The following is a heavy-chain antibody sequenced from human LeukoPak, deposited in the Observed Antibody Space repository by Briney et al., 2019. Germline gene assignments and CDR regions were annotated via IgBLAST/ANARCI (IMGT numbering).Heavy chain of an antibody. D-gene: IGHD1-1*01. V-gene: IGHV3-9*01. CDR3: AREGYSAFDP. Sequence: PGRSLRLSCAASGFTFDDYAIHWVRQAPGKGLEWVSGISWNSGSIGYADSVKGRFTISRDNAKNSLYLQMNSLRAEDTAVYYCAREGYSAFDPWGQGTLVTVSS. J-gene: IGHJ5*02. CDR2: ISWNSGSI. CDR1: GFTFDDYA.